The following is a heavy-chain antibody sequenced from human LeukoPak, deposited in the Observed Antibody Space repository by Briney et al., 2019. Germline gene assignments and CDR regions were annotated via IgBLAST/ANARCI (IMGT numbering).Heavy chain of an antibody. D-gene: IGHD5-12*01. CDR2: IIPIFGIA. CDR3: AKRGYSGYDDYYYGMDV. J-gene: IGHJ6*02. CDR1: GGTFSSYA. Sequence: SVKVSRKASGGTFSSYAISWVRQAPGQGLEWMGRIIPIFGIANYAQKFQGRVTITADKSTSTAYMELSSLRSEDTAVYYCAKRGYSGYDDYYYGMDVWGQGTTVTVSS. V-gene: IGHV1-69*04.